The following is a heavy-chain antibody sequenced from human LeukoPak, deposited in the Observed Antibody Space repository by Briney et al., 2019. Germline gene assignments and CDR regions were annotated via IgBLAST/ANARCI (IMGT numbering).Heavy chain of an antibody. CDR1: GYTFTGYY. CDR3: ARDKRDPYDFWSGYHMGAFDI. J-gene: IGHJ3*02. D-gene: IGHD3-3*01. V-gene: IGHV1-2*02. CDR2: INPNSGGT. Sequence: ASVKVSCKASGYTFTGYYMHWVRQAPGQGLEWMGWINPNSGGTNYAQKFQGRVTMTRGTSISTAYMELSRLRSDDTAVYYCARDKRDPYDFWSGYHMGAFDIWGQGTMVTVSS.